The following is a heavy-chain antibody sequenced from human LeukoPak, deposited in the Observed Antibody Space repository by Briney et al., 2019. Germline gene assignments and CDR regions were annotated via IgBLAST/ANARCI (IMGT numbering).Heavy chain of an antibody. CDR1: GFTFSCHA. Sequence: GGSLRLSCAASGFTFSCHAMSWVRQAPGKGLEWVSAISGSGGSTYYADSVKGRFTISRDNSKNTLYLQMNSLRAEDTAVYYCAKDDGSYYGFDYWGQGTLVTVSS. CDR3: AKDDGSYYGFDY. J-gene: IGHJ4*02. V-gene: IGHV3-23*01. CDR2: ISGSGGST. D-gene: IGHD1-26*01.